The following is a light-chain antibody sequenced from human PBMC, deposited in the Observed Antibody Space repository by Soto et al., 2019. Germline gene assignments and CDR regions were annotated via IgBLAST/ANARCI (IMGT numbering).Light chain of an antibody. Sequence: EIVLTQSPATLSLSPGERATLSCRASQSVNNFVAWYQQRPGQAPRLLMYEASNRATGIPARFSGSGSGTDFTLTISSLEPEDFAVYYCQQRSNWPPITFGQGTRLEIK. J-gene: IGKJ5*01. CDR1: QSVNNF. CDR2: EAS. CDR3: QQRSNWPPIT. V-gene: IGKV3-11*01.